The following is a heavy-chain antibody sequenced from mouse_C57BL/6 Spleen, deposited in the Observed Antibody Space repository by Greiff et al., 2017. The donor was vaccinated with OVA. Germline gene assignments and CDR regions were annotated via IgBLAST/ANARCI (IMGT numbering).Heavy chain of an antibody. CDR2: ISYDGSN. V-gene: IGHV3-6*01. Sequence: ESGPGLVKPSQSLSLTCSVTGYSITSGYYWNWIRQFPGNKLEWMGYISYDGSNNYNPSLKNRISITRDTSKNQFFLKLNSVTTEDTATYYCARGAGTRDFDYWGQGTTLTVSS. CDR1: GYSITSGYY. J-gene: IGHJ2*01. CDR3: ARGAGTRDFDY. D-gene: IGHD4-1*01.